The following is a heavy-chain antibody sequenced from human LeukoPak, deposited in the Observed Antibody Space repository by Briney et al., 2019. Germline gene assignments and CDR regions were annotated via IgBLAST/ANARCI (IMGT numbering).Heavy chain of an antibody. CDR2: ISSSSTI. Sequence: GSLRLSCAAPGFTFSDYYMSWIRQAPGKGLEWVSYISSSSTIYYADSVKGRFTISRDNAKNSLYLQMNSLRDEDTAVYYCARRHDSIGYYPNYWGRGTLVTVS. D-gene: IGHD3-22*01. CDR3: ARRHDSIGYYPNY. V-gene: IGHV3-69-1*01. J-gene: IGHJ4*02. CDR1: GFTFSDYY.